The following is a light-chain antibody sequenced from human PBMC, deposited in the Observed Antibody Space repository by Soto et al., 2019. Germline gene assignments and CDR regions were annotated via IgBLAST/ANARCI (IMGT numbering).Light chain of an antibody. CDR2: DAS. V-gene: IGKV3-11*01. CDR1: QSVTNY. Sequence: EIFLTQSPDTLSLSPGERATLTCRASQSVTNYIAWYQQRPGQAPRLLIYDASNRATGVPARFSGSRSGTDFTLTTSDLEPADFAVYYCQQYGSSLSTFGQGTKV. CDR3: QQYGSSLST. J-gene: IGKJ1*01.